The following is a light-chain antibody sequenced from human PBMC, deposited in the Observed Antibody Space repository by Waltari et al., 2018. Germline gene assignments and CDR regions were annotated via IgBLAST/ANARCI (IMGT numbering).Light chain of an antibody. J-gene: IGLJ1*01. V-gene: IGLV2-14*01. CDR2: YVS. CDR1: SSDVGGYNY. CDR3: NSYTSSSPLYV. Sequence: QSALTQPASVSGSPGQSITIPCTGTSSDVGGYNYVSWYQQHPGKAPKHMIYYVSKRPSGVSNRFSVSKSGNTASLTISGLQAEDEADYYCNSYTSSSPLYVFGTGTKVTVL.